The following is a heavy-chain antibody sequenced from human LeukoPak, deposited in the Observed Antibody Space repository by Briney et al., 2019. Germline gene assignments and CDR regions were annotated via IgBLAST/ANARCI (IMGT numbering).Heavy chain of an antibody. D-gene: IGHD1-26*01. CDR1: GFTVSSNY. CDR2: ISSSSSTI. J-gene: IGHJ4*02. Sequence: GGSLRLSCAASGFTVSSNYMSWVRQAPGKGLEWVSYISSSSSTIYYADSVKGRFTISRDNSKNTVYLQMNSLRPEDTALYHCAKDITESGSYDFDYWGQGILVTVSS. CDR3: AKDITESGSYDFDY. V-gene: IGHV3-48*01.